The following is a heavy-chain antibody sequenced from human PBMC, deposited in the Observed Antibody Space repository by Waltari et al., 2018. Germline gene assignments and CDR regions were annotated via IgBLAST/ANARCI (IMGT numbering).Heavy chain of an antibody. V-gene: IGHV3-23*01. J-gene: IGHJ5*02. CDR2: ISGSGGST. CDR1: GFTFSSYA. CDR3: AKWIQLWLLGWFDP. Sequence: GFTFSSYAMSWVRQAPGKGLEWVSAISGSGGSTYYADSVKGRFTISRDNSKNTLYLQMNSLRAEDTAVYYCAKWIQLWLLGWFDPWGQGTLVTVSS. D-gene: IGHD5-18*01.